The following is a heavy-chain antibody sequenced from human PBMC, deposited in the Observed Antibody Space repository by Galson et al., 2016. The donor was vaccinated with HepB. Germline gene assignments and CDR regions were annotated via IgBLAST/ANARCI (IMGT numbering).Heavy chain of an antibody. V-gene: IGHV4-39*01. Sequence: SETLSLTCIVSGDFFSGGSHYCAWIRQPPGKGLEWLALTVHGGSKYYTPSFRGRVTMSADMANNRFSLGLTSVTAADTALYYCARGRRGLDFLDHWGQGTMVTVSS. CDR1: GDFFSGGSHY. J-gene: IGHJ4*02. CDR3: ARGRRGLDFLDH. CDR2: TVHGGSK. D-gene: IGHD5-12*01.